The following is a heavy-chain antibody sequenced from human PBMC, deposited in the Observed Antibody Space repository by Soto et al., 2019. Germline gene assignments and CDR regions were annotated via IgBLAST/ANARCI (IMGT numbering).Heavy chain of an antibody. D-gene: IGHD2-15*01. J-gene: IGHJ6*03. Sequence: GGSLRLSCAASGFTFSSYWMSWVRQAPGKGLEWVANIKQDGSEKYYVDSVKGRFTISRDNAKNSLYLQMNSLRAEDTAVYYCARGKRGRSGGKPYYYYYYMDVWGKGTTVTVSS. V-gene: IGHV3-7*03. CDR3: ARGKRGRSGGKPYYYYYYMDV. CDR2: IKQDGSEK. CDR1: GFTFSSYW.